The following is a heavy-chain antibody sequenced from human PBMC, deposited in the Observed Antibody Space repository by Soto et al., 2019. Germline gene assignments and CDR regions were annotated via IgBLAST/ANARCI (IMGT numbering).Heavy chain of an antibody. Sequence: SETLSLTCTVSGGSISSGDYYWSWIRQPPGKGLEWIGYIYYSGSTYYNPSLKSRVTISVDTSKNQFSLKLSSVTAADTAVYYCARERRQIQLWLEGGWYDYWGQGTLVTVSS. J-gene: IGHJ4*02. CDR2: IYYSGST. CDR1: GGSISSGDYY. D-gene: IGHD5-18*01. CDR3: ARERRQIQLWLEGGWYDY. V-gene: IGHV4-30-4*01.